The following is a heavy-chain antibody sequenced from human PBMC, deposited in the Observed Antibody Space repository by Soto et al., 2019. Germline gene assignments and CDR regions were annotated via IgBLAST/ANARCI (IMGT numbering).Heavy chain of an antibody. CDR2: ISVIGGST. J-gene: IGHJ6*02. D-gene: IGHD6-13*01. CDR1: GFTFSSYA. CDR3: AKVPGIAANYYYYGMDV. V-gene: IGHV3-23*01. Sequence: GGSLRLSCAASGFTFSSYAMSWVRQAAGKGLDSLSAISVIGGSTYYADFVKFRFTSSRYSSNNTLYLQMNILIAGDTVVYYCAKVPGIAANYYYYGMDVWGQGSTVAVSS.